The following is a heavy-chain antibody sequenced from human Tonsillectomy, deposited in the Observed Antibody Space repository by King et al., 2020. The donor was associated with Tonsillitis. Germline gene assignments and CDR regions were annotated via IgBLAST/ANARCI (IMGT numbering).Heavy chain of an antibody. V-gene: IGHV3-73*01. D-gene: IGHD6-6*01. J-gene: IGHJ4*02. CDR2: IRSKANSYAT. Sequence: VQLVESGGGLVQPGGSLKLSCAASGFTFSGSAMHWVRQASGKGLEWVGRIRSKANSYATGYAASVKGRFTISRDDSKNTAYLQMNSLKTEDTAVYYCTRASSSSSSFDYWGQGTLVTVSS. CDR3: TRASSSSSSFDY. CDR1: GFTFSGSA.